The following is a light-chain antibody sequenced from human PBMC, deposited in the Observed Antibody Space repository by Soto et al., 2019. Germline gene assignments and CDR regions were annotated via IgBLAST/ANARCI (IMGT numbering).Light chain of an antibody. CDR3: LQHNSYPIT. Sequence: DTQMTQSPSSLSASVGDRVTITCRASQDIRTELAWYQQKPGKAPKRLIYLASNLQSGVPSRFSGSGSGTEFTLTISSLQPADFGTYFCLQHNSYPITFGPGTKVEIK. V-gene: IGKV1-17*01. CDR1: QDIRTE. J-gene: IGKJ3*01. CDR2: LAS.